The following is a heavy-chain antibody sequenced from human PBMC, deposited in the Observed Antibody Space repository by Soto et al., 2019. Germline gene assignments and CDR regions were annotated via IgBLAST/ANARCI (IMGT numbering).Heavy chain of an antibody. Sequence: GKVREWIGEINHSGSTNYNPSLKSRGTIPVDTSQNQFALKLSAVTAAETAVYYCLCFSSRRRHTNLTSDL. D-gene: IGHD3-3*01. V-gene: IGHV4-34*01. CDR3: LCFSSRRRHTNLTSDL. CDR2: INHSGST. J-gene: IGHJ2*01.